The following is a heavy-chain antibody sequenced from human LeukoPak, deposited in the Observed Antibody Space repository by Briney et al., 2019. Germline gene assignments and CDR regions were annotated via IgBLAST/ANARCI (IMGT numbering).Heavy chain of an antibody. Sequence: GGSLRLSCAASGFTFSSYGKHWVRQAPGKGLEWVAFIRYDGSNKYYADSVKGRFTISRDNSKNTLYLQMNSLRAEDTAVYYCARSPSKYYDFWSGYLTHDAFDIWGQGTMVTVSS. CDR1: GFTFSSYG. V-gene: IGHV3-30*02. D-gene: IGHD3-3*01. CDR3: ARSPSKYYDFWSGYLTHDAFDI. CDR2: IRYDGSNK. J-gene: IGHJ3*02.